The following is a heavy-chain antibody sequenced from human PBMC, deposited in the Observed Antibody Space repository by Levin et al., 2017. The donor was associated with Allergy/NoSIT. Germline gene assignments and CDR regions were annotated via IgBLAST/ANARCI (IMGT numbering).Heavy chain of an antibody. V-gene: IGHV4-59*08. CDR3: ARHENSAGGTGTFDR. CDR1: GGSITGYY. CDR2: MHYTGET. Sequence: PSETLSLTCTVSGGSITGYYWSWIRRPPGKELQWIGYMHYTGETSYNPSLRSRVTISLDTSKNQVSLELSSLTAADTAVYYCARHENSAGGTGTFDRWGQGTLVTVSS. J-gene: IGHJ4*02. D-gene: IGHD6-13*01.